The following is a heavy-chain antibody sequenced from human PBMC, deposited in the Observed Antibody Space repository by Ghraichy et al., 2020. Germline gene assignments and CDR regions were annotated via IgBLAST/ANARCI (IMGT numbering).Heavy chain of an antibody. CDR1: GGTFSKYA. J-gene: IGHJ6*02. Sequence: SVKVSCKTSGGTFSKYAITWVRQAPGQGLEWMGGIIPIFGAVNYAQKFQGRVTISTNESTSTAYMELRSLKSEDTAVYFCARRSDNILRRGSERGALVPAVVPYYYYYYGMDVWGQGTTVTVSS. V-gene: IGHV1-69*05. CDR2: IIPIFGAV. CDR3: ARRSDNILRRGSERGALVPAVVPYYYYYYGMDV. D-gene: IGHD2-2*01.